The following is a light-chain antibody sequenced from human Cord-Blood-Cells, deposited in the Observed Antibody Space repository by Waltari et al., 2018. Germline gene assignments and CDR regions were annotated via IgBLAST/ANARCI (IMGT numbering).Light chain of an antibody. Sequence: DIQKTQSPSSLYAYVVQRHTITCRASQSISSYLNWYQQKPGKAPKLLIYAASSLQSGVPSRFSGSGAGTDFTLTISSLQPEDFATYYCQQSYSTPYTFGQGTKLEIK. V-gene: IGKV1-39*01. CDR2: AAS. CDR1: QSISSY. J-gene: IGKJ2*01. CDR3: QQSYSTPYT.